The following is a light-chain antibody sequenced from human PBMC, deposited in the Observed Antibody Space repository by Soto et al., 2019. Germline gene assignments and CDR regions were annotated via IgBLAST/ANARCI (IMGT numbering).Light chain of an antibody. V-gene: IGKV1-5*03. J-gene: IGKJ1*01. Sequence: DIHMTQSPSTLSGSVGDRVTITCRASQTISSWLAWYQQKPGKAPKLLIYKASTLKSGVPSRFSGSGSGTEFTLTISSLQPDDFAPYYCQPYNSYSEAFGQGTKVDSK. CDR2: KAS. CDR1: QTISSW. CDR3: QPYNSYSEA.